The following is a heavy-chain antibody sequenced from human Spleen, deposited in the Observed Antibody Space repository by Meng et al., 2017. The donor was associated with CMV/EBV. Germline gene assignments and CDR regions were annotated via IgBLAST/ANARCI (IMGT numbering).Heavy chain of an antibody. J-gene: IGHJ4*02. CDR3: ARPMIFGVVWQFLDS. D-gene: IGHD3-3*01. CDR1: GFTFNSHW. V-gene: IGHV3-74*03. CDR2: IDGDGRST. Sequence: GSLRLSCAASGFTFNSHWMHWVRQGPGKGLEWVSRIDGDGRSTTYADSVKGRFTISRDNAKSTLYLQMNSLRAEDTAVYYCARPMIFGVVWQFLDSWGQGTLVTVSS.